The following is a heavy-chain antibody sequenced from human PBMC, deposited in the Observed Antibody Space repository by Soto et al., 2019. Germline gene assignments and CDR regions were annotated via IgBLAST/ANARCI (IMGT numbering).Heavy chain of an antibody. CDR3: ARAEEYYGCLEL. D-gene: IGHD3-16*01. CDR1: GYAFSRFN. CDR2: INTGNGNT. Sequence: ASVKVSCKASGYAFSRFNIHWVRQAPGQRLEWMGGINTGNGNTKVSQKLQGRATFTRDTSANTAYMELSRLISENTAVEYGARAEEYYGCLELWGQGTLVTVSS. V-gene: IGHV1-3*04. J-gene: IGHJ4*01.